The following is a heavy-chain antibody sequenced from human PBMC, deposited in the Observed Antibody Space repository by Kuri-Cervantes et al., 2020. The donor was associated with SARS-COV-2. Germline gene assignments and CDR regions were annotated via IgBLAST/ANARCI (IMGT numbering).Heavy chain of an antibody. Sequence: GSLRLSCTVSGGSISSYYWSWIRQPAGKGLEWIGRIYTSGSANYNPSLKSRVTMSVDTSKNQFSLKLSSVTAADTAVYYCARHHSGDRYYYYYMDVWGKGTTVTVSS. CDR3: ARHHSGDRYYYYYMDV. CDR2: IYTSGSA. CDR1: GGSISSYY. D-gene: IGHD7-27*01. J-gene: IGHJ6*03. V-gene: IGHV4-4*07.